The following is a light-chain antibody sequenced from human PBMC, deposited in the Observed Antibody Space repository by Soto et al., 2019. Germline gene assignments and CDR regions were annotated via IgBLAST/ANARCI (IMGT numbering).Light chain of an antibody. Sequence: QSVLTQPASVSGSPGQSITISCTGTSSDVGGYDYVCWYQHHPGKVPKLIINKVSKRPSGVSHRFSGSKSGNTASLTISGLQAEDEADYCCSSYTTPSALVFGGGTKLTVL. CDR1: SSDVGGYDY. CDR3: SSYTTPSALV. J-gene: IGLJ2*01. CDR2: KVS. V-gene: IGLV2-14*01.